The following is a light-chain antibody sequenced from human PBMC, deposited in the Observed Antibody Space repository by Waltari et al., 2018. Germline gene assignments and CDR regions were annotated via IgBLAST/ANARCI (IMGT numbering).Light chain of an antibody. V-gene: IGKV1-9*01. J-gene: IGKJ1*01. CDR3: QQLNNYLWT. Sequence: DIQLTQSPSFLSASVGHRVTITCRASQGISTYLAWYQQKPGKAPKLLIYAASTLQSGVPSRFSGSGSGTEFTLTISSLQPEDFAIYYCQQLNNYLWTFGQGTEVEIK. CDR2: AAS. CDR1: QGISTY.